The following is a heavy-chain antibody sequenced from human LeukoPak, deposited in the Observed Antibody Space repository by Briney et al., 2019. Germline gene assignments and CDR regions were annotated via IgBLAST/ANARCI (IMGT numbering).Heavy chain of an antibody. D-gene: IGHD4-11*01. Sequence: PGGSLRLSCAASGFTFSSYAMSWVRQSPGKGLECVSAISGSGVSTYYADSVKGRFTISRDNSKSTLYLQMNSLRAEDTAVYSCTQGREGNHMTTVNMDVWGKGTTVTVSS. CDR2: ISGSGVST. CDR3: TQGREGNHMTTVNMDV. V-gene: IGHV3-23*01. CDR1: GFTFSSYA. J-gene: IGHJ6*03.